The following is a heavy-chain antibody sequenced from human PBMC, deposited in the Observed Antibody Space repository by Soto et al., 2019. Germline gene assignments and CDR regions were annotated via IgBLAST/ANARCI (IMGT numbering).Heavy chain of an antibody. D-gene: IGHD3-3*01. CDR1: GVTLSSFS. CDR2: IIPIYDTT. J-gene: IGHJ4*02. Sequence: AVKVSCKASGVTLSSFSISGVRQAPGQGLEWMGGIIPIYDTTNYAQTFQGRVTITADESTNTAFMELSSLRSVDTAVYYCARARAEREWSYDFWSGSFDYWGQGSLVTVSS. CDR3: ARARAEREWSYDFWSGSFDY. V-gene: IGHV1-69*13.